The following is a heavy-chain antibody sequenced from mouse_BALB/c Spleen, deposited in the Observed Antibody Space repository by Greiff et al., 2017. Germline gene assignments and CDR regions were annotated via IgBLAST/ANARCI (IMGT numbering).Heavy chain of an antibody. CDR3: AMGNYSYYFDY. CDR2: IDPANGNT. V-gene: IGHV14-3*02. D-gene: IGHD2-1*01. Sequence: VQLQQSGAELVKPGASVKLSCTASGFNIKDTYMHWVKQRPEQGLEWIGRIDPANGNTKYDPKFQGKATITADTSSNTAYLQLSSLTSEDTAVYYCAMGNYSYYFDYWGQGTTLTGSS. J-gene: IGHJ2*01. CDR1: GFNIKDTY.